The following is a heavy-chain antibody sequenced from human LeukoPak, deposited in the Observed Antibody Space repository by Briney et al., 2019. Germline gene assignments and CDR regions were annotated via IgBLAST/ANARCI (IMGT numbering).Heavy chain of an antibody. Sequence: PGGSLRLSCAASGXTFSSYGMHWVRQAPGKGLEWVAVIWYDGSNKYYADSVKGRFTISRDNSKNTLYLQMNSLRAEDTAVYYCARDPFDYYDSSGYYPYYFDYWGQGTLVTVSS. CDR2: IWYDGSNK. V-gene: IGHV3-33*01. J-gene: IGHJ4*02. CDR1: GXTFSSYG. D-gene: IGHD3-22*01. CDR3: ARDPFDYYDSSGYYPYYFDY.